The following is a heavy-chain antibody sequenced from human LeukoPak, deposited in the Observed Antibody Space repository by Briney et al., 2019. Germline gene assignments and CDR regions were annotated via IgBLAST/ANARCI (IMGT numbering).Heavy chain of an antibody. D-gene: IGHD2-8*01. J-gene: IGHJ4*02. Sequence: GGSLRLSCAASEFIVSSNYMTWVRQAPGKGLEWVSVIYSGGSTFYADSVKGRFTISRDNAKNSLYLQMNSLRAEDTAVYYCARVRHNGGLGHNFDYWGQGTLVTVSS. CDR2: IYSGGST. CDR3: ARVRHNGGLGHNFDY. V-gene: IGHV3-66*01. CDR1: EFIVSSNY.